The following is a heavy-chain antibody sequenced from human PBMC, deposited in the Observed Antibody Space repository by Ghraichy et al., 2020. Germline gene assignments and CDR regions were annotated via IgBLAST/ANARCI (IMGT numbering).Heavy chain of an antibody. CDR2: IYSGGST. CDR1: GFTVSSNY. J-gene: IGHJ4*02. V-gene: IGHV3-53*01. D-gene: IGHD3-22*01. Sequence: LSLTCAASGFTVSSNYMSWVRQAPGKGLEWVSVIYSGGSTYYADSVKGRFTISRDNSKNTLYLQMNSLRAEDTAVYYCASGYYDSSGYYYEGDYWGQGTLVTVSS. CDR3: ASGYYDSSGYYYEGDY.